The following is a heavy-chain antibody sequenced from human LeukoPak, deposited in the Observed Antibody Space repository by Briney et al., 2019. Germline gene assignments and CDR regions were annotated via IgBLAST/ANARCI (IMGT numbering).Heavy chain of an antibody. D-gene: IGHD5-12*01. J-gene: IGHJ4*02. CDR3: ARIRVDTTIDY. CDR2: IYYSGST. V-gene: IGHV4-59*08. CDR1: GGSISSYY. Sequence: PSETLSLTCTVSGGSISSYYWSWIRQPPGKGLEWIGYIYYSGSTDYNPSLKSRVTISVDTSKNQFSLKLSSVTAADTAVYYCARIRVDTTIDYWGQGTLVTVSS.